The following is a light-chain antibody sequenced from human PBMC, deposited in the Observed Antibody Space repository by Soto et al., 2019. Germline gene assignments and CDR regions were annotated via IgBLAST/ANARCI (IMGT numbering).Light chain of an antibody. CDR3: QQYNSYST. CDR2: DAS. Sequence: DIQMTQSPSTLSASVGDRVTITCRASQSISSWLAWYQQKPGKAPKLLIHDASSLESGVPSRFSGSRSGTEFTLTISSLQPDDFATYYCQQYNSYSTFGQGTKVDTK. V-gene: IGKV1-5*01. CDR1: QSISSW. J-gene: IGKJ1*01.